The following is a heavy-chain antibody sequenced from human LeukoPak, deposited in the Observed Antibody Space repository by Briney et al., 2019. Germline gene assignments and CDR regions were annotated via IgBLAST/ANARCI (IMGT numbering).Heavy chain of an antibody. CDR1: GGSVSSGRFY. V-gene: IGHV4-61*01. CDR3: EREEDRNGWFDFDS. J-gene: IGHJ4*02. D-gene: IGHD6-19*01. CDR2: IYYSGST. Sequence: PSETLSLTCSVSGGSVSSGRFYWTWIRQPPGKGLEWIGYIYYSGSTNYNPSLNSRVSISVDTSKNQFSLTMTSVTAADTAVYYCEREEDRNGWFDFDSGGKGTLVTVS.